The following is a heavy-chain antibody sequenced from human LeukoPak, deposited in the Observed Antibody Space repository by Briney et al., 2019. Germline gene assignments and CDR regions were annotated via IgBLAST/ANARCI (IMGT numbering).Heavy chain of an antibody. V-gene: IGHV1-69*01. CDR3: ARVYPERYYFDY. CDR2: IIPIFGTA. J-gene: IGHJ4*02. Sequence: SVKVSCKASGGTFSSYAISLVRQAPGQGLEWMGGIIPIFGTANYAQKFQGRVTITADESTSTAYMELSSLRSEDTAVYYCARVYPERYYFDYWGQGTLVSVSS. CDR1: GGTFSSYA. D-gene: IGHD2-2*02.